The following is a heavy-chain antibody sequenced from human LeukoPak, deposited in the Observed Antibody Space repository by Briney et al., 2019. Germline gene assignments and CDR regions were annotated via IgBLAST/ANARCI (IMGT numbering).Heavy chain of an antibody. V-gene: IGHV4-30-4*08. CDR2: IYYSGST. D-gene: IGHD3-22*01. CDR1: GYSISSGYY. J-gene: IGHJ4*02. CDR3: ARAVNYYDSSGYYRYFDY. Sequence: SETLSLTCTVSGYSISSGYYWSWIRQPPGKGLEWIGYIYYSGSTYYNPSLKSRVTISVDTSKNQFSLKLSSVTAADTAVYYCARAVNYYDSSGYYRYFDYWGQGTLVTVSS.